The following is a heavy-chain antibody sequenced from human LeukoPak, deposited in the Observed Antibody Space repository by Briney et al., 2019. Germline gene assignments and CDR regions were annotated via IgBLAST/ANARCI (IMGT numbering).Heavy chain of an antibody. V-gene: IGHV3-21*05. J-gene: IGHJ4*02. Sequence: GGSLRLSCAASGFTFSSYSMNWVRQAPGKGLEWVSYISSTSSPTYYADSVKGRFTISRDNAKNSLYLQMNSLRAEDTAVYYCARGDEYSSSFFDYWGQGTLVTVSS. CDR2: ISSTSSPT. CDR3: ARGDEYSSSFFDY. D-gene: IGHD6-6*01. CDR1: GFTFSSYS.